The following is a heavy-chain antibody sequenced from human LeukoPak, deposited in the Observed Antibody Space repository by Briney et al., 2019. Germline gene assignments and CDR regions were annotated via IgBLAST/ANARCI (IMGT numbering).Heavy chain of an antibody. Sequence: ASVKVSCKASGYTFTSYGISWVRQTPGQGLEWMGWISAYNGNTNYAQKLQGRVTMTTDTSTSTAYMELRSLRSDDTAVYHCAREYYYDSSGSSYYYYYMDVWGKGTTVTVSS. CDR2: ISAYNGNT. CDR3: AREYYYDSSGSSYYYYYMDV. CDR1: GYTFTSYG. D-gene: IGHD3-22*01. V-gene: IGHV1-18*01. J-gene: IGHJ6*03.